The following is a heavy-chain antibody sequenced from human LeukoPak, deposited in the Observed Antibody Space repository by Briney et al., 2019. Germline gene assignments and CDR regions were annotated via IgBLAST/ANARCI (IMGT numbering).Heavy chain of an antibody. CDR1: GGSTGRSSFY. CDR3: ARARRCSTNSCYTYFDP. CDR2: LYDSGST. Sequence: PSETLTLTCTVSGGSTGRSSFYWAWLRQPPGKGLEWIGSLYDSGSTFYNPSLKSRVTISVDTSNNQSSLKVNSVTAADTAVYYCARARRCSTNSCYTYFDPWGQGTLVTVSS. J-gene: IGHJ5*02. V-gene: IGHV4-39*01. D-gene: IGHD2-2*02.